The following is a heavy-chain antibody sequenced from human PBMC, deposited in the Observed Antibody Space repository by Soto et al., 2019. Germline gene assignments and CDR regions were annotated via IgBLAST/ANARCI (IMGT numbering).Heavy chain of an antibody. V-gene: IGHV3-7*01. CDR2: IKQDGSEK. CDR3: AREDQLHKDYYYYYYMDV. CDR1: GFTFSSYW. Sequence: GGSLRLSCAASGFTFSSYWMSWVRQAPGKGLEWVANIKQDGSEKYYVDSVKGRFTISRDNAKNSLYLQMNSLRAEDTAVYYCAREDQLHKDYYYYYYMDVWGKGTTVTVSS. D-gene: IGHD2-2*01. J-gene: IGHJ6*03.